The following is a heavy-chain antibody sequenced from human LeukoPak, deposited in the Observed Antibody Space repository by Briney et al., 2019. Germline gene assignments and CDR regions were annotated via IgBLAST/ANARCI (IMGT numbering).Heavy chain of an antibody. CDR2: IYLTDNK. V-gene: IGHV2-5*01. CDR3: AHRRLGRLEY. CDR1: GFSLRSTGVG. D-gene: IGHD7-27*01. Sequence: ESGPTLLKPAQTLTLTCTFSGFSLRSTGVGVGWIRQPPGKALEWLALIYLTDNKPYSPSLKSMLTMTRDTSEAQVVLTMTNMDPVDTATYYCAHRRLGRLEYWGQGTLVTVSS. J-gene: IGHJ4*02.